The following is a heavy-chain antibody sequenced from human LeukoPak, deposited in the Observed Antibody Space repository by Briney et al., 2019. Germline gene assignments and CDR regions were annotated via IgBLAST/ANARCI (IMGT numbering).Heavy chain of an antibody. CDR1: GYTFTAFY. CDR3: ARVFSAISSSLDD. J-gene: IGHJ4*01. Sequence: ASVSASCKASGYTFTAFYMHCVRRAPEQGLEWMGWINPNSGVTNYAQKFQGRVIMTRDTSISTAYLELSRLGSDDTAVYYCARVFSAISSSLDDWGQGTLVTVSS. V-gene: IGHV1-2*02. CDR2: INPNSGVT. D-gene: IGHD2-2*01.